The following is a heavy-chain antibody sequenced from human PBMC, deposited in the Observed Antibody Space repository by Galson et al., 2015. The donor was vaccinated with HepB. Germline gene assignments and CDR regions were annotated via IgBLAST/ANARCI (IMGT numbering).Heavy chain of an antibody. CDR2: INPNSGGT. V-gene: IGHV1-2*02. J-gene: IGHJ4*02. Sequence: SVKVSCKASGYTFTGYYMHWVRQAPGQGLEWMGWINPNSGGTNYAQKFQGRVTMTRDTSISTAYMELSRLRSDDTAVYYCAREPHTAIPFDYWGQGTLVTVSS. CDR1: GYTFTGYY. CDR3: AREPHTAIPFDY. D-gene: IGHD5-18*01.